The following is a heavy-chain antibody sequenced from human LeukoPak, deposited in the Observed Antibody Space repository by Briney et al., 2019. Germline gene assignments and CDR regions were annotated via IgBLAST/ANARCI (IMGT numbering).Heavy chain of an antibody. V-gene: IGHV4-30-2*01. Sequence: SEILSLTCAVSGGSISSGGYSWSWIRQPPGKGLEWIGYIYHSGSTYYNPSLKSRVTISVDRSKNQFSLKLSSVTAADTAVYYCAREGLPDAFDIWGQGTMVTVYS. CDR2: IYHSGST. CDR1: GGSISSGGYS. D-gene: IGHD5-12*01. J-gene: IGHJ3*02. CDR3: AREGLPDAFDI.